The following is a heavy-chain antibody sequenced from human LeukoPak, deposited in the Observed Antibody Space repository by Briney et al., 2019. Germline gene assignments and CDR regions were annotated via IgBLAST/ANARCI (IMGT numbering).Heavy chain of an antibody. Sequence: PGGSLRLSCAASGFTFSSYEMNWVRQAPGKGLEWVSYISSSGSTIYYADSVKGRFTISRDNAKNSLYLQMNSLRAEDTAVYYCARGVGIVVVVAATPVTDYWGQGTLVTVSS. CDR3: ARGVGIVVVVAATPVTDY. J-gene: IGHJ4*02. V-gene: IGHV3-48*03. CDR1: GFTFSSYE. CDR2: ISSSGSTI. D-gene: IGHD2-15*01.